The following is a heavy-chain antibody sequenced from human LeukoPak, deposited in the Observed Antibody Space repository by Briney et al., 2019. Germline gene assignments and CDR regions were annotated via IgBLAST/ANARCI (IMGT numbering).Heavy chain of an antibody. J-gene: IGHJ4*02. CDR1: GYTFIGYY. CDR2: INTNSGGT. CDR3: AKDHTIRSFDS. Sequence: GASEKVSCTASGYTFIGYYMHWVRQGPGQGLEWMGWINTNSGGTNYAQKFQGRVTTTRDRSISTAYMELSRLRSDDTAVYYCAKDHTIRSFDSWGQGTLVTVSS. V-gene: IGHV1-2*02. D-gene: IGHD1-14*01.